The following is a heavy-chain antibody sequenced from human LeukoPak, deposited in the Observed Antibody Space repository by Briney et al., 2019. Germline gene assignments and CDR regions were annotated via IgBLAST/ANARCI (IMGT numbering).Heavy chain of an antibody. CDR2: INHSGST. Sequence: PSETLSLTCAVYGGSFSGYYWSWIRQPPGKGLEWIGEINHSGSTNYNPSLKSRVTISVDTSKNQFSLKLSSVTAADTAVYYCARARITIFGVVIIGYMDVWGKGTTVTVSS. CDR3: ARARITIFGVVIIGYMDV. CDR1: GGSFSGYY. V-gene: IGHV4-34*01. J-gene: IGHJ6*03. D-gene: IGHD3-3*01.